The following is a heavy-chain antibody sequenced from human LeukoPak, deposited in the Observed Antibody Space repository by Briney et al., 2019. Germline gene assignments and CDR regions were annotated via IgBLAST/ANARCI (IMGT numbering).Heavy chain of an antibody. CDR2: ISGSGGST. CDR1: GFTFSSYA. CDR3: AKDRWVTTIWFDL. Sequence: GGSLRLSCAASGFTFSSYAMSWVRQAPGKGLEWVSAISGSGGSTYYADSVKGRFTISRDNTKNTLYMQMNSLRAEDTAVYYCAKDRWVTTIWFDLWGQGTLVTVSS. J-gene: IGHJ5*02. D-gene: IGHD4-17*01. V-gene: IGHV3-23*01.